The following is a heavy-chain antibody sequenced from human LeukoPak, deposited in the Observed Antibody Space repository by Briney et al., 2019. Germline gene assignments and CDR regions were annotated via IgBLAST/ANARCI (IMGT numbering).Heavy chain of an antibody. Sequence: GASVKVSCKASGYTFTIYGISWVRQAPGQGLEWMGWISAYKGNTKYAQEFQGRVTLTTDTSTTTAYMELRSLRSDDTAVYYCARDPESFLSSSGWLNWFDPWGQGTLVTVSS. D-gene: IGHD6-19*01. CDR3: ARDPESFLSSSGWLNWFDP. J-gene: IGHJ5*02. V-gene: IGHV1-18*01. CDR2: ISAYKGNT. CDR1: GYTFTIYG.